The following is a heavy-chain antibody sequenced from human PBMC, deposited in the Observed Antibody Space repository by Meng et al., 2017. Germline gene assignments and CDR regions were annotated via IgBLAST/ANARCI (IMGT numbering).Heavy chain of an antibody. CDR3: ARVPTYYYDSSGYYLFDY. CDR1: GGYFSGYY. CDR2: INHSGST. Sequence: QGQLQQGGAGLLKPSETLSPPCAVYGGYFSGYYWSWIRQPPGKGLEWIGEINHSGSTNYNPSLKSRVTISVDTSKNQFSLKLSSVTAADTAVYYCARVPTYYYDSSGYYLFDYWGQGTLVTVSS. D-gene: IGHD3-22*01. V-gene: IGHV4-34*01. J-gene: IGHJ4*02.